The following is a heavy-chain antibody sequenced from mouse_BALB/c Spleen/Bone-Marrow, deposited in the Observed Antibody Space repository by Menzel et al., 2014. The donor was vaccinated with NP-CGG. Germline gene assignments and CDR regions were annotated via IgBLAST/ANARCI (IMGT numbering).Heavy chain of an antibody. V-gene: IGHV1-5*01. Sequence: EVKLVESGTVLARPGVAVKMSCKASGYTFSNYWMHWVKQRPGQGLEWIGTIYPGNSDTTYNQKFEGKAKLTAVTSTSTAYMELSSLTNEDSAVYYCTTLARSDFDYWGQGTTLTVSS. CDR3: TTLARSDFDY. CDR2: IYPGNSDT. D-gene: IGHD3-1*01. J-gene: IGHJ2*01. CDR1: GYTFSNYW.